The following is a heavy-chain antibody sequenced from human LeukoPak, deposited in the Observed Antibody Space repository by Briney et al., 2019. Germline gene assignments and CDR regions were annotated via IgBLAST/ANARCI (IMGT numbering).Heavy chain of an antibody. CDR2: IYIYGNT. CDR3: ARDHMRGYIFMDV. D-gene: IGHD3-3*01. Sequence: GGSLRLSCAASGFTLTTNYMTWVRQAPGKGREWVSVIYIYGNTYYTDSVKGRFTISRDNSKNTLYLQMNSLRPEDTAVYYCARDHMRGYIFMDVWGKGTTVTVSS. CDR1: GFTLTTNY. J-gene: IGHJ6*03. V-gene: IGHV3-66*03.